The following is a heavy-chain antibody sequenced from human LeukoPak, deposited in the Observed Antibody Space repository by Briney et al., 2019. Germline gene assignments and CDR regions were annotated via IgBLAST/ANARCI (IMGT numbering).Heavy chain of an antibody. J-gene: IGHJ3*02. V-gene: IGHV4/OR15-8*02. CDR1: GGSIITSNW. CDR2: IYHTEKT. CDR3: ARNGPTAAGAFDI. D-gene: IGHD6-13*01. Sequence: SGTLSLTCGVSGGSIITSNWWTWVRQPPGKGLEWIGEIYHTEKTNYNPSLKSRVTISLDTSKNQFSLKLTSVAAADTAVYYCARNGPTAAGAFDIWGQGTTVIVSS.